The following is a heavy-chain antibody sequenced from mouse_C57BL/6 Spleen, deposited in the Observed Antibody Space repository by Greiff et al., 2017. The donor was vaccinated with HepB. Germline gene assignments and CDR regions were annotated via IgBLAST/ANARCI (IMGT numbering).Heavy chain of an antibody. CDR2: ISYDGSN. CDR1: GYSITSGYY. V-gene: IGHV3-6*01. D-gene: IGHD2-4*01. Sequence: EVHLVESGPGLVKPSQSLSLTCSVTGYSITSGYYWNWIRQFPGNKLEWMGYISYDGSNNYNPSLKNRISITRDTSKNQFFLKLNSVTTEDTATYYCASIYYDYDGDYWGQGTSVTVSS. J-gene: IGHJ4*01. CDR3: ASIYYDYDGDY.